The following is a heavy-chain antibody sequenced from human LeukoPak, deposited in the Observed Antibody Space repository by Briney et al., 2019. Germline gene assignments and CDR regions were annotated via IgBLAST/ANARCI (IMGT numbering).Heavy chain of an antibody. Sequence: PGGSLRLSCAASGFTFSSYAMHWVRQAPGKGLEWVAVISYDGSNKYYADSVKGRFTTSRDNSKNTLYLQMNSLGAEDTAVYYCARDGNDGFFDYWGQGTLVTVSS. D-gene: IGHD3-10*01. CDR3: ARDGNDGFFDY. CDR1: GFTFSSYA. V-gene: IGHV3-30*04. J-gene: IGHJ4*02. CDR2: ISYDGSNK.